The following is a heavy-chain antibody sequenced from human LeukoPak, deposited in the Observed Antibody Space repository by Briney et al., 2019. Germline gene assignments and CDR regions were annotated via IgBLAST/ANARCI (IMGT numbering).Heavy chain of an antibody. V-gene: IGHV1-24*01. Sequence: ASVKVSCKASGGTFSSYAISWVRQAPGQGLEWMGGFDPEDGETIYAQKFQGRVTMTEDTSTDTAYMELSSLRSEDTAVYYCATDRAKDYWGQGTLVTVSS. D-gene: IGHD1-26*01. CDR1: GGTFSSYA. CDR2: FDPEDGET. J-gene: IGHJ4*02. CDR3: ATDRAKDY.